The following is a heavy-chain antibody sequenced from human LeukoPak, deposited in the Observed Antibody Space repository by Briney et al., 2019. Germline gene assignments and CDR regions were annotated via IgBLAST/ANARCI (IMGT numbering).Heavy chain of an antibody. D-gene: IGHD6-19*01. Sequence: GASVKVSCKASGYTFTSYGISWVRQAPGQGLEWMGWISAYNGNTNYAQKLQGRVTMTTDTSTSTAYMELRSLRSDDTAVYYCARGPTVIGVAGTWPLDYWGQGTLVTVSS. CDR3: ARGPTVIGVAGTWPLDY. J-gene: IGHJ4*02. CDR2: ISAYNGNT. CDR1: GYTFTSYG. V-gene: IGHV1-18*01.